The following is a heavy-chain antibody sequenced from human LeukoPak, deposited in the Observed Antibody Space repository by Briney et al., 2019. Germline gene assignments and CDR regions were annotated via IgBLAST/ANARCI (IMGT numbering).Heavy chain of an antibody. CDR3: ARAPYYFGSGSYYL. D-gene: IGHD3-10*01. J-gene: IGHJ4*02. CDR2: INHSGGT. CDR1: GVSFSGYD. Sequence: PSETLSLTCAVYGVSFSGYDWSWFRHPPGKGLEWIGEINHSGGTNYNPSLKSRVTISEDTSKNQLSLKLNSVTAADTAVSYCARAPYYFGSGSYYLWGQGTLVTVSS. V-gene: IGHV4-34*01.